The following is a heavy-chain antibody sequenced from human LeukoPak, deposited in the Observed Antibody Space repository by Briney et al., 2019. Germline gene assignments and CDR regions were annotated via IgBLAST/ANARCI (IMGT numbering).Heavy chain of an antibody. Sequence: SETLSLTCTVSGGSISTTYYYWGWIRQPPGKGLEWIGSIYYSGSTYYNPSLKSRVTISLDTSKNHFSLKLSSVTAADTAVYYCARWILWFGEPRAFDIWGQGTMVTVSS. V-gene: IGHV4-39*07. D-gene: IGHD3-10*01. J-gene: IGHJ3*02. CDR3: ARWILWFGEPRAFDI. CDR1: GGSISTTYYY. CDR2: IYYSGST.